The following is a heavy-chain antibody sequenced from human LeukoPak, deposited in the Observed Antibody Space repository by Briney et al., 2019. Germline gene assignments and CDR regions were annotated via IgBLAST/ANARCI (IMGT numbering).Heavy chain of an antibody. CDR1: EFTFTNYA. CDR3: AKRSGSGGPFDY. D-gene: IGHD3-10*01. CDR2: ISPGGST. V-gene: IGHV3-23*01. Sequence: PGGSLRLSCAASEFTFTNYAMSWVRQAPGRGLEWVSNISPGGSTNYADSVKGRFTISRDNYKNTMYLQMNSLRAEDTAVYYCAKRSGSGGPFDYWGQGILVTVSS. J-gene: IGHJ4*02.